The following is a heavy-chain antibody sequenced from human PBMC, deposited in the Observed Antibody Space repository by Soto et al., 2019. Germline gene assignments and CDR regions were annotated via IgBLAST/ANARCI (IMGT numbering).Heavy chain of an antibody. Sequence: QVRLQESRPGLVKPSDTLSLTCTVSGGAVTSGSYYWSWIRQPPGKGLEWIGYIFYSGRTNYNPSLKSRVTVSVDTSKNQFSLNLSSVAAADTAVYYCARTDWGYGMDVWGQGTTVTVSS. CDR2: IFYSGRT. CDR1: GGAVTSGSYY. V-gene: IGHV4-61*01. CDR3: ARTDWGYGMDV. D-gene: IGHD7-27*01. J-gene: IGHJ6*02.